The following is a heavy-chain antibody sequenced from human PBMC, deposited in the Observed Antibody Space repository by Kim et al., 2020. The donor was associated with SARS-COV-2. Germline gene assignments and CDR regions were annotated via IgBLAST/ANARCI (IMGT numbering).Heavy chain of an antibody. D-gene: IGHD3-3*01. CDR3: TRTSYGANYFTYY. V-gene: IGHV3-72*01. Sequence: GGSLRLSCAVSGFTFNDYYMDWVRQAPGKGLEWVARSRNQARSYTTEYAASVKGRFTVSRHDLENSLYLYMNSLKTEDTAVYYWTRTSYGANYFTYYWGQGTLVTVSS. J-gene: IGHJ4*02. CDR1: GFTFNDYY. CDR2: SRNQARSYTT.